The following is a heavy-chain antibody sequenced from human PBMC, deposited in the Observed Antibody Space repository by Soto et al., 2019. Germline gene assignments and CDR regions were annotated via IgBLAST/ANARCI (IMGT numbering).Heavy chain of an antibody. J-gene: IGHJ4*02. CDR1: GFTFSSYA. V-gene: IGHV3-30-3*01. CDR3: ARESYYDTHYFDY. D-gene: IGHD3-22*01. CDR2: ISYDGSNK. Sequence: QVQLVESGGGVVQPGRSLRLSCAASGFTFSSYAMHWVRQAPGKGLEWVAVISYDGSNKYYADSVKGRFTISRDNSKNTLYLQMNSLRAADTAVYYCARESYYDTHYFDYWGQGTLVTVSS.